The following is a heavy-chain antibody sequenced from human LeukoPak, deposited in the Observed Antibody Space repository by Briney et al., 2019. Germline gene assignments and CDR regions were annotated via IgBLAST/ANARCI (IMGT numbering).Heavy chain of an antibody. CDR1: GFTFISYG. J-gene: IGHJ5*01. V-gene: IGHV3-21*01. D-gene: IGHD4-23*01. CDR3: VRDADGGNSWFDS. Sequence: GGSLRLSCAASGFTFISYGMHWVRQAPGKGLEWVSWISSSNGDIYYADSVRGRFTISRDDAKKSLYLQMNSLRAEDTAVYYCVRDADGGNSWFDSWGQGTLVTVSS. CDR2: ISSSNGDI.